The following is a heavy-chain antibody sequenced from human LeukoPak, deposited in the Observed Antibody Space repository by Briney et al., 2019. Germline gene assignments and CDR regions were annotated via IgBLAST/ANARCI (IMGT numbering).Heavy chain of an antibody. D-gene: IGHD5-18*01. J-gene: IGHJ6*03. CDR1: GGSFSGYY. CDR2: INHSGST. Sequence: SETLSLTCAVYGGSFSGYYWSWIRQPPGKGLEWIGEINHSGSTNYNPSLKSRVTISVDTSKNQFSLKLSSVTAADMAVYYCARLADTASLYYYYYYMDVWGKGTTVTVSS. CDR3: ARLADTASLYYYYYYMDV. V-gene: IGHV4-34*01.